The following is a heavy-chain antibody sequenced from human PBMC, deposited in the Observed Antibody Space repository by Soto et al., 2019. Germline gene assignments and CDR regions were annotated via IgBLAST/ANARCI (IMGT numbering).Heavy chain of an antibody. Sequence: QVQLVESGGGVVQPGRSLRLSCAASGFTFSSYGMHWVRQAPGKGLEWVAVIWFDGSNKYYADSVKGRFTISRDNSKKTLYLQMNSLRAEDTAVYYCARDRQSGYDPCDYWGQGTLVTVSS. CDR3: ARDRQSGYDPCDY. D-gene: IGHD5-12*01. CDR2: IWFDGSNK. CDR1: GFTFSSYG. V-gene: IGHV3-33*01. J-gene: IGHJ4*02.